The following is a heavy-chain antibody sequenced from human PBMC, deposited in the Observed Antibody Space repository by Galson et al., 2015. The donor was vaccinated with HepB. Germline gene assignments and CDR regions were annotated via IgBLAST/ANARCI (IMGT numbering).Heavy chain of an antibody. D-gene: IGHD6-6*01. CDR3: TRNLRSIVSAGDMDV. Sequence: SLRLSCAASGFTLSTYSLNWVRQAPGKGLEWVSSISRDSTYIHYADSVKGRFTISRDNAKNSLSLQMNSLRVEDTAVYYCTRNLRSIVSAGDMDVWGKGTTVTVSS. V-gene: IGHV3-21*01. CDR2: ISRDSTYI. J-gene: IGHJ6*03. CDR1: GFTLSTYS.